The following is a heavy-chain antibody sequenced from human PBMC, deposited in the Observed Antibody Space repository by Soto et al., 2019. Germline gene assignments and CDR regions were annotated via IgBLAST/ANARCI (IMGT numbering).Heavy chain of an antibody. V-gene: IGHV3-74*01. CDR2: MNNDGSGT. CDR3: ARTRFSVYYYYGMDV. CDR1: GFTFSSYW. J-gene: IGHJ6*02. Sequence: EVQLVESGGGFVQPGGSLRLSCAASGFTFSSYWMHWVRQAPGKGLVWVSDMNNDGSGTSYADSVKGRFTISRDNAKNTLFLQMNSLRAEDTAVYYCARTRFSVYYYYGMDVWGQGTPVTVSS.